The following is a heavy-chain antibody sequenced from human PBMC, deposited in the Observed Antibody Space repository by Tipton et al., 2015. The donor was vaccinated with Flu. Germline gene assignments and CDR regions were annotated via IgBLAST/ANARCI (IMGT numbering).Heavy chain of an antibody. Sequence: LRLSCTVSGGSISSGSYYWRWIRQPAGKGLEWIGRIYTIGSTNYNPPLKSRVTISVDTSKNQFSLKLSSVTAADTAVYYCASDRRLPQGYYGMDVWGQGTTVTVAS. CDR1: GGSISSGSYY. CDR3: ASDRRLPQGYYGMDV. V-gene: IGHV4-61*02. D-gene: IGHD4-11*01. J-gene: IGHJ6*02. CDR2: IYTIGST.